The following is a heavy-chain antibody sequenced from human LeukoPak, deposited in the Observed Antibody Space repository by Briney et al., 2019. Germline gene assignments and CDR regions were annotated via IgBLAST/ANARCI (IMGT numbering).Heavy chain of an antibody. V-gene: IGHV1-46*01. CDR3: ARGSTTVTTYYYYYGMDV. D-gene: IGHD4-17*01. Sequence: ASVKVSCKASGYTFTSYYMHWVRQAPGQGLEWMGIINPSGGSTSYAQKFQGRATMTRDTSTSTVYMELSSLRSEDTAVYYCARGSTTVTTYYYYYGMDVWGQGTTVTVSS. J-gene: IGHJ6*02. CDR2: INPSGGST. CDR1: GYTFTSYY.